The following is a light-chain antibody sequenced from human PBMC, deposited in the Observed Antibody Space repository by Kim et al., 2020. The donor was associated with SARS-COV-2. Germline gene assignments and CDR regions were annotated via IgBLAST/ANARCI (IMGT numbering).Light chain of an antibody. Sequence: PGKTARVSCGGNSIGSKSVHWYQQKSGQAPVLVMSYDSDRPSGIPERFSGSNSGNTATLTISRVEAGDEADYYCQVWDSSSDHRVVFGGGTKLTVL. CDR1: SIGSKS. V-gene: IGLV3-21*04. CDR2: YDS. J-gene: IGLJ2*01. CDR3: QVWDSSSDHRVV.